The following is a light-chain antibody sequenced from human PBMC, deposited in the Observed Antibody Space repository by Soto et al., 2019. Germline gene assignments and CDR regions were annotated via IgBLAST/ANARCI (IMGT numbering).Light chain of an antibody. CDR3: QQYDNWPWT. J-gene: IGKJ1*01. CDR1: QSISDT. CDR2: GAS. Sequence: EIVMTHSPATLSVSPWGIATLSCRASQSISDTLAWYQQKPGQAPRLLIHGASTRAPGFPARFSGSGSGTDFTLTISSLQSEDFAVYYCQQYDNWPWTFGQGTKVDI. V-gene: IGKV3-15*01.